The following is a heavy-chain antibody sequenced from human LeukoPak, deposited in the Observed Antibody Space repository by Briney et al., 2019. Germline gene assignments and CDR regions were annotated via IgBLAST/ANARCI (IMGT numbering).Heavy chain of an antibody. V-gene: IGHV1-18*01. CDR1: GYIFSTYG. CDR2: ISGYNGHP. CDR3: ARAEERTTIFGGVVMGIDY. D-gene: IGHD3-3*01. J-gene: IGHJ4*02. Sequence: ASVKVSCKACGYIFSTYGVIWVRQAPGQGLEWMGWISGYNGHPHYTQKLDDRVTMTTDTSTNTAYMELRSLRLDDTAVYYCARAEERTTIFGGVVMGIDYWGQGTLVTVSS.